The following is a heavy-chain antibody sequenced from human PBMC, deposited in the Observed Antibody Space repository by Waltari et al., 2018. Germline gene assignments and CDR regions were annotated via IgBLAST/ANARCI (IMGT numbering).Heavy chain of an antibody. J-gene: IGHJ5*02. CDR1: GGTFSSYA. CDR2: IRPIVGTA. D-gene: IGHD2-8*01. V-gene: IGHV1-69*14. CDR3: ASLGYCTNGVCYNWFDP. Sequence: QVQLVQSGAEVKKPGSSVKVSCKASGGTFSSYAISWVRQAPGQGLEWEVGIRPIVGTATYAQSSKGRVTITSDKTTSNAYMELSSLRSEDTAVYYCASLGYCTNGVCYNWFDPWGQGTLVTVSS.